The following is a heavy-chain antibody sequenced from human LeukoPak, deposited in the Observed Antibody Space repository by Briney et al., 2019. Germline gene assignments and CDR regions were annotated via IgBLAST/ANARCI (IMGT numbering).Heavy chain of an antibody. J-gene: IGHJ3*02. CDR1: GFTFSTYA. V-gene: IGHV3-23*01. CDR3: ARDEAYDAFDI. Sequence: PGGSLRLSCATSGFTFSTYAMTWVRQAPGKGLEWVSAIDIYATKTNYADSVKGRFTISRDNSKNTLYLQMNSLRAEDTAVYYCARDEAYDAFDIWGQGTMVTVSS. CDR2: IDIYATKT.